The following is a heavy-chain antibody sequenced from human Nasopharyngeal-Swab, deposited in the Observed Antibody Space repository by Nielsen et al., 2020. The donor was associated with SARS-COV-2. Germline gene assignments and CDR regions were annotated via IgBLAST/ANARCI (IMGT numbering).Heavy chain of an antibody. CDR3: ARGGWGGHYYDSSGYHNWLDP. CDR2: ISSSSSTI. J-gene: IGHJ5*02. CDR1: GFTFSSYS. V-gene: IGHV3-48*02. D-gene: IGHD3-22*01. Sequence: GGSLRLSCAASGFTFSSYSMNWVRQPPGKGLEWVSYISSSSSTIYYADSVKGRFTISRDNAKNSLYLQMNSLRDEDTAVYYCARGGWGGHYYDSSGYHNWLDPWGQGTLVTVSS.